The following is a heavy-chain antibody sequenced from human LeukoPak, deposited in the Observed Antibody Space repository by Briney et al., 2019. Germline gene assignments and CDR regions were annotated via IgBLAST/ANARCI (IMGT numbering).Heavy chain of an antibody. V-gene: IGHV5-51*01. CDR2: IYPRDSDT. D-gene: IGHD6-13*01. CDR3: ARRSGPLVYFFFDY. Sequence: GESLKISCKGSGYTFTTYWIAWVRQMPGKGLEWMGIIYPRDSDTRYSPSFQGQVTISADKSISTAYLQWSSLKASDTAMYYCARRSGPLVYFFFDYWGQGTLVTVSS. CDR1: GYTFTTYW. J-gene: IGHJ4*02.